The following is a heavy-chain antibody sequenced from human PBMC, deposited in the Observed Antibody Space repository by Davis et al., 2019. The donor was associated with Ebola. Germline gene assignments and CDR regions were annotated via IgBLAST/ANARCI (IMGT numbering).Heavy chain of an antibody. CDR3: ARDPRGGADGMDV. CDR1: GFTSSRYS. V-gene: IGHV3-21*01. CDR2: ISSSSSYI. D-gene: IGHD3-16*01. Sequence: PWGSLSLSCAASGFTSSRYSMNRVRQATGKGLEWVSSISSSSSYIYYADSVKGRFTISRDNAKNSLYLQMNSLRAEDTAVYDCARDPRGGADGMDVWGQGTTVTVFS. J-gene: IGHJ6*01.